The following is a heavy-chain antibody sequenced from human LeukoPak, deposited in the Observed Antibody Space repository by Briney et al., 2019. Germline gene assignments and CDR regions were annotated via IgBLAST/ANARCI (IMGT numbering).Heavy chain of an antibody. CDR1: GGSFSGYY. J-gene: IGHJ6*02. CDR2: INHSGST. D-gene: IGHD1-26*01. Sequence: PSETLSLTCAVYGGSFSGYYWSWIRQPPGKGLEWIGEINHSGSTNYNPSLKSRVTISVDTSKNQFSLKLSSVTAADTAVYYCARGRRLLNYYYYGMDVWGQGTTDTVSS. CDR3: ARGRRLLNYYYYGMDV. V-gene: IGHV4-34*01.